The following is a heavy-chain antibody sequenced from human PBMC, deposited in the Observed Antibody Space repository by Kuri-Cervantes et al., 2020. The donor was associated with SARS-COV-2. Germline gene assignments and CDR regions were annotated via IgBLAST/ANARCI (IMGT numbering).Heavy chain of an antibody. V-gene: IGHV3-23*01. Sequence: GGSLRLSCAASGFTFSSYWMSWVRQAPGKGLEWVSAISGSGGSTYYADSVKGRFTISRDNSKNTLYLQMNSLRAEDTAVYYCARGHYDFWSGYHTQYYFDYWGQGTLVTVSS. J-gene: IGHJ4*02. CDR1: GFTFSSYW. CDR2: ISGSGGST. CDR3: ARGHYDFWSGYHTQYYFDY. D-gene: IGHD3-3*01.